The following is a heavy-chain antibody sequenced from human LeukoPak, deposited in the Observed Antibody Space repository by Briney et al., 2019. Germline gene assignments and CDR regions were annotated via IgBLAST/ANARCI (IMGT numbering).Heavy chain of an antibody. CDR2: ITPIFGTA. CDR1: GYSFTSYD. V-gene: IGHV1-69*06. J-gene: IGHJ4*02. CDR3: ARSSIIAAAGPYYFDY. D-gene: IGHD6-13*01. Sequence: GASVKVSCNASGYSFTSYDISWVRQAPGQGLEWMGGITPIFGTANYAQKFQGRVTITADKSTSTAYMELSSLRSEDTAVYYCARSSIIAAAGPYYFDYWGQGTLVTVSS.